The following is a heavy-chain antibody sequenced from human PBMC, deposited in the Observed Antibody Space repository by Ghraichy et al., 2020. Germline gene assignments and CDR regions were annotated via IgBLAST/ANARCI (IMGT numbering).Heavy chain of an antibody. CDR3: ARQLILGGWFDP. CDR2: IYYSGST. J-gene: IGHJ5*02. CDR1: GGSISSSSYY. V-gene: IGHV4-39*01. D-gene: IGHD2-15*01. Sequence: SETLSLTCTVSGGSISSSSYYWGWIRQPPGKGLEWIGSIYYSGSTYYNPSLKSRVTISVDTSKNQFSLKLSSVTAADTAVYYCARQLILGGWFDPWGQGTLVTVSS.